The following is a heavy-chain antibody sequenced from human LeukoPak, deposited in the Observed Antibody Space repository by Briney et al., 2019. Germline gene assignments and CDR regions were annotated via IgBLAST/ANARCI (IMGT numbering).Heavy chain of an antibody. D-gene: IGHD1/OR15-1a*01. CDR1: GGSISSYY. CDR2: IYYSGST. V-gene: IGHV4-59*08. J-gene: IGHJ4*02. Sequence: SETLSLTCTVSGGSISSYYWSWIRQPPGKGLEWIGYIYYSGSTNYNPSLKSRVTISVDTSKNQFSLKLSSVTAADTAVYYCARTTAPSKTTGSFDYWGQGTLVTVSS. CDR3: ARTTAPSKTTGSFDY.